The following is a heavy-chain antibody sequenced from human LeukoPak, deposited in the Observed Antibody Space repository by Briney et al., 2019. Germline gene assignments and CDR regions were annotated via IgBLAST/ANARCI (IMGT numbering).Heavy chain of an antibody. Sequence: GGSLRLSCAASGFTFSTYSMTWVRRSPGRGLEWVSSISSSSVYIYYADSVKGRFIISRDNAKNSLYLQMNSLRAEDTALYYCAKSHCSSTSCLDDAFDIWGQGTMVTVSS. D-gene: IGHD2-2*01. CDR1: GFTFSTYS. CDR2: ISSSSVYI. V-gene: IGHV3-21*04. CDR3: AKSHCSSTSCLDDAFDI. J-gene: IGHJ3*02.